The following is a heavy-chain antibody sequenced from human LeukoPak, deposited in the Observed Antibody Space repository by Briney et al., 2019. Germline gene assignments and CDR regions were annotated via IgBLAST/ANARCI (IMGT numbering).Heavy chain of an antibody. D-gene: IGHD2-15*01. CDR2: INSDESTT. CDR3: ANLHERYCSGGSCYSDY. Sequence: PGGSLRLSCAASGFTFSSYWMHCFRQAPGKGLVWVSRINSDESTTSYADSIKGRFTISRDNAKNTLYLQMNSLRAEDTAVYYCANLHERYCSGGSCYSDYRGQGALVTVSS. J-gene: IGHJ4*02. CDR1: GFTFSSYW. V-gene: IGHV3-74*01.